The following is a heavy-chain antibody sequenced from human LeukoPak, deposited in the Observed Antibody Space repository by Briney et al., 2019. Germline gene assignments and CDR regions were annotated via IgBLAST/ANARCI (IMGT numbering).Heavy chain of an antibody. D-gene: IGHD4-11*01. CDR2: IWYDGSNK. V-gene: IGHV3-33*01. Sequence: PGGSLRLSCAASGFTFSSYGMHWVRQAPGKGLEWVAVIWYDGSNKYYADSVKGRFTISRDNSKNTLYLQMNSLRAEDTAVYYCARLRTTARFDPWGQGTLVTVSS. J-gene: IGHJ5*02. CDR3: ARLRTTARFDP. CDR1: GFTFSSYG.